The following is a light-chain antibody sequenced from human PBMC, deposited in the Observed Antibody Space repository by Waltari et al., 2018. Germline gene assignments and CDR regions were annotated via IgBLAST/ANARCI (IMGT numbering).Light chain of an antibody. CDR2: APS. CDR1: QSISDY. Sequence: DIQMTQSPSSLSVSVGGRVTITCRATQSISDYLNWYQQNTGKAPNLLIYAPSNLKTGVPSRFSGSGSGTHFTLTISSLQPEDFATYFCQQSHTAPWTFGQGTKV. CDR3: QQSHTAPWT. J-gene: IGKJ1*01. V-gene: IGKV1-39*01.